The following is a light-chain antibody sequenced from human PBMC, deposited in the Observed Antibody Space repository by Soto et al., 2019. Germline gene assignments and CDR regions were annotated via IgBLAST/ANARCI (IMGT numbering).Light chain of an antibody. CDR2: GAS. CDR3: QQFSSYPLT. CDR1: QSVSSSY. J-gene: IGKJ4*01. V-gene: IGKV3-20*01. Sequence: EIVLTQSPGTLSLSPGDRATLSCRASQSVSSSYLAWYQQKPGQAPRLLIYGASSRATGIPDSFSGGGSGTDFTLTISRLEPEDFAVYYCQQFSSYPLTFGGGTKVDIK.